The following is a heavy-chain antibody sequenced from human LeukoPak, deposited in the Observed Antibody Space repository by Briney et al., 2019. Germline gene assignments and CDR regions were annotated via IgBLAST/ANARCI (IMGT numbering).Heavy chain of an antibody. Sequence: PGGSLRLSCAASGFTFSSYAMSWVRQAPGKGLVWVPRINSDGSSTSTSYAGSVKGRFTISRDNARNTLYLQMNSLRAEDTAVYYCARRGQSTRTDIAYWGQGSLVTVSS. CDR3: ARRGQSTRTDIAY. CDR1: GFTFSSYA. V-gene: IGHV3-74*01. J-gene: IGHJ4*02. D-gene: IGHD5-12*01. CDR2: INSDGSSTST.